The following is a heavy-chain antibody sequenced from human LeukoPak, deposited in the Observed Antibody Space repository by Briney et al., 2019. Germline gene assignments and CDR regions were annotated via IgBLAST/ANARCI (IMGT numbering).Heavy chain of an antibody. CDR2: IDHSGST. CDR3: ARDSGTTGEVKFDP. D-gene: IGHD3-10*01. J-gene: IGHJ5*02. V-gene: IGHV4-38-2*02. CDR1: GYSISSGYY. Sequence: PSETLSLTCTVSGYSISSGYYWGWIRQPSGKGLEWTGSIDHSGSTYYNPSLKSRVTISVDTSKNQFSLKLSSVTAADTAVYYCARDSGTTGEVKFDPWGQGTLVTVSS.